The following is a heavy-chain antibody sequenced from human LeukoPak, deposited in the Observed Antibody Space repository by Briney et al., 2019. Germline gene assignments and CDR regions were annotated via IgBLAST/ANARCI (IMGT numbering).Heavy chain of an antibody. V-gene: IGHV1-2*06. J-gene: IGHJ6*02. CDR3: AVRGLELQNYYGMDV. Sequence: GASVKVSCKASGYTFTGYYMHWVRQAPGQGLEWMGRINPNSGGTNYAQKFQGRVTMTRDTSISTAYMELSRLRSDDTAVYYCAVRGLELQNYYGMDVWGQGTTVIVSS. CDR1: GYTFTGYY. CDR2: INPNSGGT. D-gene: IGHD1-7*01.